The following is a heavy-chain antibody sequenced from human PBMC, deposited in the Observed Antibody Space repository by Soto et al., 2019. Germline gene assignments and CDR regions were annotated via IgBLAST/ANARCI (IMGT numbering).Heavy chain of an antibody. CDR2: IYSGGST. CDR3: ARDPSRIAAAGTSYYYMDV. V-gene: IGHV3-66*01. CDR1: GFTVSIYY. Sequence: GGSLRLSCAASGFTVSIYYMSWVRQAPGKGLEWVSVIYSGGSTYYADSVKGRFTISRDNSKNTLYLQMNSLRAEDTAVYYCARDPSRIAAAGTSYYYMDVWGKGTTVTVSS. D-gene: IGHD6-13*01. J-gene: IGHJ6*03.